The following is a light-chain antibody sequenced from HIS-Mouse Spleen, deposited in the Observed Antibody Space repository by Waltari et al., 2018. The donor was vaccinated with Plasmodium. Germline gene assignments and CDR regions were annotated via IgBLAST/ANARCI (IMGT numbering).Light chain of an antibody. CDR3: QQYNNWSFT. Sequence: EIVMTQSPPPLSVSPGERATLSCRASQSVSSNLAWSQQKPGQAPRLLIYGASTRATGIPARVSGSGSGTEFTLTISSLQSEDFAVYYCQQYNNWSFTFGPGTKVDIK. CDR1: QSVSSN. V-gene: IGKV3-15*01. J-gene: IGKJ3*01. CDR2: GAS.